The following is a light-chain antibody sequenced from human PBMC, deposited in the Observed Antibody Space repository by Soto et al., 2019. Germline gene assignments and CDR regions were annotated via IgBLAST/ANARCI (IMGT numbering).Light chain of an antibody. Sequence: QSALTQPASVSGSPGQSITISCTGTGSDVGGYNYVSWYQQHPGKAPKLLIYDVTDRPSGVSNRFSGSKSGNPASLTISGLQAEDEADYYCSSYTSTNTLAVFGGGTKLTVL. CDR1: GSDVGGYNY. CDR3: SSYTSTNTLAV. J-gene: IGLJ3*02. V-gene: IGLV2-14*03. CDR2: DVT.